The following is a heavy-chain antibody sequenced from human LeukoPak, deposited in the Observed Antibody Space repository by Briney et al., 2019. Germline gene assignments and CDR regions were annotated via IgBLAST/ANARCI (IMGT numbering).Heavy chain of an antibody. Sequence: ASVKVSCKASGYTFTSYGITWVRQAPGQGLEWMGWISVYNGNKNYAQKFQGRVTMTTDTSTSTAYMEVRGLRSDQPAVNYCSKVNSPQWVVGFYFDYWGQGTLVTVSS. CDR3: SKVNSPQWVVGFYFDY. J-gene: IGHJ4*02. V-gene: IGHV1-18*01. CDR2: ISVYNGNK. CDR1: GYTFTSYG. D-gene: IGHD6-19*01.